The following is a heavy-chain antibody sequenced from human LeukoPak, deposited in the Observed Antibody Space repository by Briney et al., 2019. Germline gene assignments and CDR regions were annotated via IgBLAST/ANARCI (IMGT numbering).Heavy chain of an antibody. J-gene: IGHJ4*02. D-gene: IGHD2-8*01. CDR2: IYSGGST. CDR1: GFTVSSNY. CDR3: VMLPTGDC. V-gene: IGHV3-53*01. Sequence: GGSLRLSCAASGFTVSSNYMSWVRQAPGKGLEWVSVIYSGGSTYYADSVKGRFTLSRDNSKNTVYLQMNSLRVEDTAVYYCVMLPTGDCWGQGTLVTVSS.